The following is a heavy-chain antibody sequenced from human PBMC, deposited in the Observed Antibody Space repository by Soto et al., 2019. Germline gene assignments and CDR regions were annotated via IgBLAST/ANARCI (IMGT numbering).Heavy chain of an antibody. CDR1: GFTFSNYV. Sequence: PGGSLRLSCAASGFTFSNYVMSWVRQAPGKGLEWVSAITGSGGSTYYADSVKGRFTISRDNSKNTLFLQMNSLRTEDTAVYYCANLAGTGTTRWFDPWGQGTLVTVSS. J-gene: IGHJ5*02. V-gene: IGHV3-23*01. CDR3: ANLAGTGTTRWFDP. D-gene: IGHD1-1*01. CDR2: ITGSGGST.